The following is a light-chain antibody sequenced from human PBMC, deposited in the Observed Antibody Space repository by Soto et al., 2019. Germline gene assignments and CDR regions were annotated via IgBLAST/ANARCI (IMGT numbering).Light chain of an antibody. Sequence: EIVMTQSPATVPVSPGEIVTLSCSASQSVSIDLAWYQQKPGQAPRLLIYGASTRATDIPPSFTGSGSGTEFTLTISSLEPEDFAVYYCQQRSNWPPWTFGQGTKVDIK. CDR2: GAS. J-gene: IGKJ1*01. CDR1: QSVSID. CDR3: QQRSNWPPWT. V-gene: IGKV3-15*01.